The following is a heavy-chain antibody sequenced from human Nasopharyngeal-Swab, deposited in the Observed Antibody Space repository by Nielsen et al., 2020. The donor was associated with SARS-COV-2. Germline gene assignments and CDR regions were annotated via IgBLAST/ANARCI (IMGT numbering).Heavy chain of an antibody. Sequence: GESLKISCAASGFTVSTYWMHWVRQAPGKGLVWGSRINSDGSSTNYADSVKGRFTISRDNAKNTLCLQMNSLRAEDTAVYYCAAAAKGYWGQGTLVTVSS. CDR3: AAAAKGY. J-gene: IGHJ4*02. V-gene: IGHV3-74*01. CDR2: INSDGSST. CDR1: GFTVSTYW. D-gene: IGHD2-2*01.